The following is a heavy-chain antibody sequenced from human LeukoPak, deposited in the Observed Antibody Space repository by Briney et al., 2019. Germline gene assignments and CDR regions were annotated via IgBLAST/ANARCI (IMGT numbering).Heavy chain of an antibody. CDR2: IRSKANSYAT. CDR3: TIPGDSSGYPFDY. D-gene: IGHD3-22*01. V-gene: IGHV3-73*01. CDR1: GFTFSGSA. Sequence: PGGSLKLSCAASGFTFSGSAMHWVRQASGKGLEWVGRIRSKANSYATAYAASVKGRFTISRDDSKNTAYLQMNSLKTEDTAVYYCTIPGDSSGYPFDYWGQGTLVTVSS. J-gene: IGHJ4*02.